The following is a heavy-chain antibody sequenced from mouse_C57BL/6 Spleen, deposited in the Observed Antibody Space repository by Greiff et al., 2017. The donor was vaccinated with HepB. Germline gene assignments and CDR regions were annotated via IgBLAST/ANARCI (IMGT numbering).Heavy chain of an antibody. V-gene: IGHV1-42*01. CDR1: GYSFTGYY. D-gene: IGHD1-1*01. Sequence: EVQRVESGPELVKPGASVKISCKASGYSFTGYYMNWVKQSPEKSLEWIGEINPSTGGTTYNQKFKAKATLTVDKSSSTAYMQLKSLTSEDSAVYYCARGITTVVAKGYFDVWGTGTTVTVSS. J-gene: IGHJ1*03. CDR3: ARGITTVVAKGYFDV. CDR2: INPSTGGT.